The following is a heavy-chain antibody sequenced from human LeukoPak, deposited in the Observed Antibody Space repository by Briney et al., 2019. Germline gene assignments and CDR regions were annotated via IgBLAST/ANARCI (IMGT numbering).Heavy chain of an antibody. CDR3: ARGRIAARPILFLIDEGDDY. CDR2: MNPNSGNT. V-gene: IGHV1-8*02. D-gene: IGHD6-6*01. Sequence: ASVKVSCKASGYTFTGYYMHWVRQATGQGLEWMGWMNPNSGNTGYAQKFQGRVTMTRNTSISTAYMELSSLRSEDTAVYYCARGRIAARPILFLIDEGDDYWGQGTLVTVSS. CDR1: GYTFTGYY. J-gene: IGHJ4*02.